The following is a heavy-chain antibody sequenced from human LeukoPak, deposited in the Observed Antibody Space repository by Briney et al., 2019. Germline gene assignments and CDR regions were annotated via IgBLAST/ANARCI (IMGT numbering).Heavy chain of an antibody. V-gene: IGHV3-74*01. CDR2: INSDGSIT. D-gene: IGHD4-17*01. J-gene: IGHJ4*02. CDR1: GFTFSSHW. CDR3: ARTVYGGYAT. Sequence: GGSLRLSCAASGFTFSSHWMHWVRQAPGKGLVWVSRINSDGSITSYADSAKGRFTISRDNAKSTLFLQMKSLRAEDTAVYYCARTVYGGYATWGQGTLVTVSS.